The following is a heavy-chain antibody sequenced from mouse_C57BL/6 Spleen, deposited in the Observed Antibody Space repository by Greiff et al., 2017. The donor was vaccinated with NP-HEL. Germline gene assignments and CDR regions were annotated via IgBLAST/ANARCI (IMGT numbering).Heavy chain of an antibody. J-gene: IGHJ4*01. Sequence: EVKVVESGGGLVKPGGSLKLSCAASGFTFSSYAMSWVRQTPEKRLEWVATISDGGSYTYYPDNVKGRFPISRDNAKNNLYLQMSHLKSEETAMYYGAREETTTVVEGAMDYWGQGTSVTVSS. D-gene: IGHD1-1*01. V-gene: IGHV5-4*01. CDR2: ISDGGSYT. CDR3: AREETTTVVEGAMDY. CDR1: GFTFSSYA.